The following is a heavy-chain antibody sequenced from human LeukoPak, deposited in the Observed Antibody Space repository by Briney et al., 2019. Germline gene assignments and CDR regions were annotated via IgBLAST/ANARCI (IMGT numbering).Heavy chain of an antibody. Sequence: PGGCLRLSWAASGFTFSSYGMHWVRQAPGKGLEWVAVISYDGSSKYYADSVKGRFTISRDNSKNTLYLQMNSLRAEDTAVYYCAKDFRSYYSPIDYWGQGTLVTVSS. CDR3: AKDFRSYYSPIDY. J-gene: IGHJ4*02. V-gene: IGHV3-30*18. CDR1: GFTFSSYG. D-gene: IGHD3-10*01. CDR2: ISYDGSSK.